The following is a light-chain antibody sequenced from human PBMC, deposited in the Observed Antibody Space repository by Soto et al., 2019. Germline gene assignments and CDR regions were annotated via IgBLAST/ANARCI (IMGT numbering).Light chain of an antibody. CDR3: QQFRGLWT. V-gene: IGKV3-20*01. Sequence: EIVLTQSPGTLSLSPGERATLSCRASQSVSNTDLAWYQQKPGQAPRLLIYGASSRATGIPDRFSGSGSGTDFTLTISRLEPEDFAVYYCQQFRGLWTFGPGTKVEIK. J-gene: IGKJ1*01. CDR2: GAS. CDR1: QSVSNTD.